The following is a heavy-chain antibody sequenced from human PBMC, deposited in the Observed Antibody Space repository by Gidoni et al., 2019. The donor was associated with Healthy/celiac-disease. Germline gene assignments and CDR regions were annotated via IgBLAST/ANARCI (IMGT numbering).Heavy chain of an antibody. D-gene: IGHD3-22*01. CDR2: ISWNSGSI. Sequence: VQLVESGGGLVQPGRSLSLYCAASGFIFNAGAIYWVRHAPGKGVEWVSGISWNSGSIGYAYSVKGRFTISRDNAKNSLYLQMNSLRAEDTALYYCAKLDYYDSSGYSYFDYWGQGTLVTVSS. CDR3: AKLDYYDSSGYSYFDY. J-gene: IGHJ4*02. CDR1: GFIFNAGA. V-gene: IGHV3-9*01.